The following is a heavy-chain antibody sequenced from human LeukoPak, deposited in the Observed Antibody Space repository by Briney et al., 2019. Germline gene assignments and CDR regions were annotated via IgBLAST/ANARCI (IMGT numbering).Heavy chain of an antibody. V-gene: IGHV4-39*07. Sequence: SETLSLTCTVSGGSISSSSYYWGWIRQPPGKGLEWIGSIYYSGSTHYNPSLKSRVTISVDTSKNQFSLKLSSVTAADTAVYYCARDRSSGFFDYWGQGTLVTVSS. D-gene: IGHD6-19*01. CDR3: ARDRSSGFFDY. CDR2: IYYSGST. CDR1: GGSISSSSYY. J-gene: IGHJ4*02.